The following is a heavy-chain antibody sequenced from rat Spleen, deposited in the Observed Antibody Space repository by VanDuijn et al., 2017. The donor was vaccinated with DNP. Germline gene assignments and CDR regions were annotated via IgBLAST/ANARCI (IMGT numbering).Heavy chain of an antibody. CDR2: ISYSGST. CDR3: ARWGSYGYNGGFDY. Sequence: EVQLQESGPGLVKPSQSLSLTCSVTGYSITSNYWAWIRKFPGNKMEWMGYISYSGSTSYNPSLKSRISITRDTSQNQFFLQLNSVTPEDTATYYCARWGSYGYNGGFDYWGQGVMVTVSS. D-gene: IGHD1-9*01. CDR1: GYSITSNY. V-gene: IGHV3-1*01. J-gene: IGHJ2*01.